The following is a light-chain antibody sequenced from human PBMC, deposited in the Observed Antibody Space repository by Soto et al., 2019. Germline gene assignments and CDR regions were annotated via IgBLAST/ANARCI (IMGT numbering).Light chain of an antibody. CDR2: GAS. CDR1: QSVSNNY. V-gene: IGKV3-20*01. CDR3: QQYGSSPGT. J-gene: IGKJ1*01. Sequence: EIVLTQSPGTLSLSPGERATLSCRASQSVSNNYLAWYQQKPGQAPRLLIYGASNRATGIPDRFSGSGSGTDFSLTISRLEPEDSAIYYCQQYGSSPGTFGLGTKVDIK.